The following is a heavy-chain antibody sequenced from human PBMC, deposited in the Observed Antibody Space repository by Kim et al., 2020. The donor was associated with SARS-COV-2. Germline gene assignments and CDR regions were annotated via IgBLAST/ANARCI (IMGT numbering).Heavy chain of an antibody. V-gene: IGHV4-59*08. CDR2: IYYSGST. Sequence: SETLSLTCTVSGGSISSYYWSWIRQPPGKGLEWIGYIYYSGSTNYNPSLKSRVTISVDTSKNQFSLKLSSVTAAYTAVYYCARRIRYFDWLSKAYYYYMDVWGKGTTVTVSS. CDR1: GGSISSYY. J-gene: IGHJ6*03. D-gene: IGHD3-9*01. CDR3: ARRIRYFDWLSKAYYYYMDV.